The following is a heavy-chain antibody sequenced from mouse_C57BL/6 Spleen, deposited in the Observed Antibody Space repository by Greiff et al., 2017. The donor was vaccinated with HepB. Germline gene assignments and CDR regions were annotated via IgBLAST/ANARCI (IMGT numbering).Heavy chain of an antibody. D-gene: IGHD2-5*01. CDR3: ARGGSNYGGGYYAMDY. V-gene: IGHV1-81*01. CDR1: GYTFTSYG. Sequence: QVQLKESGAELARPGASVKLSCKASGYTFTSYGISWVKQRTGQGLEWIGEIYPRSGNTYYNEKFKGKATLTADKSSSTAYMELRSLTSEDSAVYFCARGGSNYGGGYYAMDYWGQGTSVTVSS. J-gene: IGHJ4*01. CDR2: IYPRSGNT.